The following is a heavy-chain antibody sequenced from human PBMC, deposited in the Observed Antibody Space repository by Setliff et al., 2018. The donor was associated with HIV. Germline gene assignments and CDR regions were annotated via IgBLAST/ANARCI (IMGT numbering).Heavy chain of an antibody. D-gene: IGHD3-16*01. V-gene: IGHV1-69*11. Sequence: SVKVSCKAAGGTLNNYVFSWVRKAPGRGLEWIGTIIPILDTTNYAQKFQDRVTITTDESTSTAYMELRSLTSEDTAVYYCARDLDEAVKDADNYVPLDLWGQGTLVTVS. J-gene: IGHJ5*02. CDR3: ARDLDEAVKDADNYVPLDL. CDR1: GGTLNNYV. CDR2: IIPILDTT.